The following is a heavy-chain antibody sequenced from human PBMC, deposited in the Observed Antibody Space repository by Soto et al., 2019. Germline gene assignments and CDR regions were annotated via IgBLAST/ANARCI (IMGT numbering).Heavy chain of an antibody. D-gene: IGHD3-10*01. V-gene: IGHV4-28*03. J-gene: IGHJ4*02. CDR2: IYYSGTT. Sequence: SETLSLTCAVSGYSISSSNWWGRIRQPPGKGLEWIGYIYYSGTTYYNPSLKSRVTMLVDTSKNQFSLKLTSVTAADTAVYYCARENNVLPGGYDYWGQGTLVTVSS. CDR3: ARENNVLPGGYDY. CDR1: GYSISSSNW.